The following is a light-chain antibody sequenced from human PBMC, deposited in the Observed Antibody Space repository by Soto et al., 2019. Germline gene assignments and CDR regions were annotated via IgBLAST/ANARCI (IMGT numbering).Light chain of an antibody. CDR2: EVS. V-gene: IGLV2-8*01. CDR3: SSYAGSYLFV. J-gene: IGLJ1*01. Sequence: QSVLTQPPSASGSPGQSVTISCTGTSSDVGGYNYVSWYQQHPGKATKLMIYEVSKRPSGVPDRFSGSKSGNTASLTDSGLQAEDEADYYCSSYAGSYLFVFGTGTKVTVL. CDR1: SSDVGGYNY.